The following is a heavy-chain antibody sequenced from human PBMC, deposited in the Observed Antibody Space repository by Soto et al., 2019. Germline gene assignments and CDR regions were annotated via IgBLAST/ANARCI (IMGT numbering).Heavy chain of an antibody. D-gene: IGHD3-10*01. CDR1: GGSISSGGYY. CDR3: ARDRLRVRGVIEFDP. J-gene: IGHJ5*02. CDR2: IYYSGST. Sequence: PSETLSLTCTVSGGSISSGGYYWSWIRQHPGKGLEWIGYIYYSGSTYYNPSLKSRVTISVDTSKNQFSLKLSSVTAADTAVYYCARDRLRVRGVIEFDPWGQGTLVTVSS. V-gene: IGHV4-31*03.